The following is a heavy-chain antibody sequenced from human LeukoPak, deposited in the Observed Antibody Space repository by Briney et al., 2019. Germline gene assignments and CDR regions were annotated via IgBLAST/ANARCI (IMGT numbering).Heavy chain of an antibody. CDR3: ARGDRSSWYFWSDP. J-gene: IGHJ5*02. CDR1: GGSISSSSYY. D-gene: IGHD6-13*01. Sequence: PSETLSLTCTVSGGSISSSSYYWGWIRQPPGKGLEWIGSIYYSGSTYYNPSLKSRVTISVDTSKNQFSLKLSSVTAADTAVYYCARGDRSSWYFWSDPWGQGTLVTVSS. V-gene: IGHV4-39*01. CDR2: IYYSGST.